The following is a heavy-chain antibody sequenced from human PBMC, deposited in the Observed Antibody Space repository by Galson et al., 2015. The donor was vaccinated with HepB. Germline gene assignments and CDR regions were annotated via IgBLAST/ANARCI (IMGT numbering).Heavy chain of an antibody. D-gene: IGHD3-22*01. J-gene: IGHJ4*02. CDR3: AREPRTRRYYYDSSTYGPVDY. V-gene: IGHV3-30*04. CDR2: TSYDEMYK. CDR1: GFTFTNYA. Sequence: SLRLSCAASGFTFTNYAMHWVRQAPGKGLEWVAVTSYDEMYKYYTDSVRGRFTISRDNSKNTLYLQMNSLRTEDTAVYYCAREPRTRRYYYDSSTYGPVDYWGQGSLLTVSS.